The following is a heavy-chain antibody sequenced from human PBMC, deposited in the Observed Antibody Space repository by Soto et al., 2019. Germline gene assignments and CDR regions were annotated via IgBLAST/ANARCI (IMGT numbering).Heavy chain of an antibody. D-gene: IGHD3-3*01. CDR1: GGSISSYY. CDR2: IYYSGST. V-gene: IGHV4-59*01. Sequence: SETLSLTCTVSGGSISSYYWSWIRQPPGKGLEWIGYIYYSGSTNYNPSLKSRVTISVDTSKNQISLKLSSVTAADTAVYYCARKPTYYDFWSGNPHPFDIWGQGTMVTVS. J-gene: IGHJ3*02. CDR3: ARKPTYYDFWSGNPHPFDI.